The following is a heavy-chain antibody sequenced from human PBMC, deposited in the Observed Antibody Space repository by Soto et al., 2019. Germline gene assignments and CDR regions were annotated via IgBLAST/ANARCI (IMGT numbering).Heavy chain of an antibody. Sequence: GGSLRLSCAASGFTFSDYSMNWVRQAPGKGLEWLSSISSSSSTMYYADSVKGRFTISRDDAKNSLYLQMNSQRDEDTAVYYCARGDYYYYGLDVWGQGTTVTVSS. V-gene: IGHV3-48*02. D-gene: IGHD3-16*01. CDR3: ARGDYYYYGLDV. CDR1: GFTFSDYS. CDR2: ISSSSSTM. J-gene: IGHJ6*02.